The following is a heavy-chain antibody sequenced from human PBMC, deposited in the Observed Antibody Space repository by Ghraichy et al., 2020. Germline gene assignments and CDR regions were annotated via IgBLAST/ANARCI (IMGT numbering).Heavy chain of an antibody. D-gene: IGHD1-26*01. J-gene: IGHJ4*02. CDR1: GGSVSSGSYY. CDR3: ARDREPYYFDY. Sequence: GSLSLTCTVSGGSVSSGSYYWSWIRQPPGKGLEWIGYIYYSGSTNYNPSLKSRVTISVDTSKNQFSLKLSSVTAADTAVYYCARDREPYYFDYWGQGTLVTVSS. V-gene: IGHV4-61*01. CDR2: IYYSGST.